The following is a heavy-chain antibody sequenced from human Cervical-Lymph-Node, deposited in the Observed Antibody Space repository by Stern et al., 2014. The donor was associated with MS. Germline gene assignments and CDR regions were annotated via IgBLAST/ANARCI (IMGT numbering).Heavy chain of an antibody. CDR2: VDIKAYDT. J-gene: IGHJ3*02. CDR3: ASQRNDHDAFDI. D-gene: IGHD1-1*01. CDR1: GNTLAELS. V-gene: IGHV1-24*01. Sequence: QDQLVQSGAEVKKPGASVKVSCEVSGNTLAELSIHWVRQAPGKGLEWMGGVDIKAYDTIDAQAFQGRVTMTEDTSTDTAYLEVSSLRSEDTAMYYCASQRNDHDAFDIWGQGTMVTVSS.